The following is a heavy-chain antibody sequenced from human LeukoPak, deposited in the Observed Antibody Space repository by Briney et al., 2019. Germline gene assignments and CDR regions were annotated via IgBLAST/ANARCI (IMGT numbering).Heavy chain of an antibody. CDR2: INHSGST. J-gene: IGHJ5*02. D-gene: IGHD1-1*01. V-gene: IGHV4-34*01. CDR1: GGSFNGYY. CDR3: ARGVPLAGWFDP. Sequence: SSETLSLTCAVYGGSFNGYYWSWIRQPPGKGLERIGEINHSGSTNYNPSLKSRVTISVDTSKDQFSLKLSSVTAADTAVYYCARGVPLAGWFDPWGQGTLVTVSS.